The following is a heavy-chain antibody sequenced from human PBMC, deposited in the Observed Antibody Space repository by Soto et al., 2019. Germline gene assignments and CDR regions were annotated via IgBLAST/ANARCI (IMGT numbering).Heavy chain of an antibody. J-gene: IGHJ6*02. CDR2: INPSGGST. CDR1: GYTFTSYY. Sequence: ASVKVSCKASGYTFTSYYMHWVRQAPGQGLEWMGIINPSGGSTSYAQKFQGRVTMTRDTSTSTVYMELSSLRSEDTAVYYCAREDEAARPARGGGMDVWGQGTTVTVSS. V-gene: IGHV1-46*01. D-gene: IGHD6-6*01. CDR3: AREDEAARPARGGGMDV.